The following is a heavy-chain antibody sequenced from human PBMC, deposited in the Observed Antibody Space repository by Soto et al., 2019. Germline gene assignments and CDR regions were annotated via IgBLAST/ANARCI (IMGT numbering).Heavy chain of an antibody. Sequence: GGSLLLSCTASGFTFSDHGMHWVRQAPGKGLEWVSSISGSVGSTFYADSVKGRFTISRDNSMNTLYLQMNTLRAEDTAVYYCVKDRTIASRNFDSWGQGALVIVSS. CDR3: VKDRTIASRNFDS. CDR1: GFTFSDHG. D-gene: IGHD6-6*01. V-gene: IGHV3-23*01. CDR2: ISGSVGST. J-gene: IGHJ4*02.